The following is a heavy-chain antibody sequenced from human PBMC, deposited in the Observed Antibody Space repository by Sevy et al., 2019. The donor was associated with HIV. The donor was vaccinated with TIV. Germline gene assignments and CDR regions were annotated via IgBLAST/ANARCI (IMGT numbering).Heavy chain of an antibody. J-gene: IGHJ6*01. CDR3: ARRPDFGRVIPTGVMDV. Sequence: GGSLRLSCAASGFTFSTYAMSWVRQTPGKGLQWVSVISDSGGSTYYADSVKGRLTIARDNSKNTMYLQMNSLRAVDTAVYYCARRPDFGRVIPTGVMDVWGQGSAVTVSS. CDR2: ISDSGGST. V-gene: IGHV3-23*01. D-gene: IGHD3-3*01. CDR1: GFTFSTYA.